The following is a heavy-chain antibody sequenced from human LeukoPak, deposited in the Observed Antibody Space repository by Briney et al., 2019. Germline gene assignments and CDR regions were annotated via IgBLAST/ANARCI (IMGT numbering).Heavy chain of an antibody. CDR2: ISAYNGNT. CDR1: GYTFTSYG. D-gene: IGHD3-22*01. J-gene: IGHJ4*02. Sequence: ASVKVSCKASGYTFTSYGISWVRQAPGQGLEWMGWISAYNGNTNYAQKLQGRVTMTTDTSTSTAYTELRSLRSDDTAVYYCARSPASGYYDSSGPYTGGYFDYWGQGTLVTVSS. CDR3: ARSPASGYYDSSGPYTGGYFDY. V-gene: IGHV1-18*01.